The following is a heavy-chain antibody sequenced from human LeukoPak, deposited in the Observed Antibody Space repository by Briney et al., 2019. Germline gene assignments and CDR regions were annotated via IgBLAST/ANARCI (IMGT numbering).Heavy chain of an antibody. CDR1: GGSISSYY. CDR2: IYYSGST. D-gene: IGHD5-18*01. J-gene: IGHJ3*02. CDR3: ARGVTLDAFDI. Sequence: PSETLSLTCTVSGGSISSYYWSWIRQPPGKGLEWIGYIYYSGSTNYNPSLKSRVTISVDTSKNQFSLKLSSVTAADTAVYYSARGVTLDAFDIWGQGTMVTVSS. V-gene: IGHV4-59*01.